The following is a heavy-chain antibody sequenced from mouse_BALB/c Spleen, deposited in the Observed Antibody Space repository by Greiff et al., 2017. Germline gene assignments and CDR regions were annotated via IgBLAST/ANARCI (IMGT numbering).Heavy chain of an antibody. CDR2: INSNGGST. CDR3: ASPLGSFAY. J-gene: IGHJ3*01. Sequence: EVKLMESGGGLVQPGGSLKLSCAASGFTFSSYGMSWVRQTPDKRLELVATINSNGGSTYYPDSVKGRFTISRDNAKNTLYLQMSSLKSEDTAMYYCASPLGSFAYWGQGTLVTVSA. V-gene: IGHV5-6-3*01. CDR1: GFTFSSYG. D-gene: IGHD6-1*01.